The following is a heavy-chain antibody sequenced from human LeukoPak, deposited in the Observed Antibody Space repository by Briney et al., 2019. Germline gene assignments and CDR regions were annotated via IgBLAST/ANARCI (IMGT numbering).Heavy chain of an antibody. D-gene: IGHD3-3*01. CDR3: ARDGRDFWSADL. CDR1: GFTFSDYY. Sequence: GGSLRLSCAASGFTFSDYYMSWIRQAPGKGLEWVSYISSSGSTIYYAYSVKGRLTISRDNAKNSLYLQMNSLRAEDTAVYYCARDGRDFWSADLWGQGTLVTVSS. CDR2: ISSSGSTI. V-gene: IGHV3-11*04. J-gene: IGHJ5*02.